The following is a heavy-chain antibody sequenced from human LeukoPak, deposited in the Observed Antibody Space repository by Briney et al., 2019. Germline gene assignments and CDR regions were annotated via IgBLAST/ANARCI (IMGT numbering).Heavy chain of an antibody. D-gene: IGHD2-8*02. CDR3: SLRYCSGTSCPGY. J-gene: IGHJ4*02. Sequence: PGGSLRLSCAASGFTFSDAWLSWVRQAPGKGPEWVGRIKSSADGGATDYAAPVKGRFTVSRDDSKDTLYLQMNALKTEGTAVYYCSLRYCSGTSCPGYWGQGTLVTVSS. CDR1: GFTFSDAW. CDR2: IKSSADGGAT. V-gene: IGHV3-15*01.